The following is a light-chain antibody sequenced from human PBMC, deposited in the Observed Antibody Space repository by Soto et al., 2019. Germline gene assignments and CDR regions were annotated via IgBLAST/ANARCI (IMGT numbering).Light chain of an antibody. Sequence: QSALTQPPSASGSPGQSVTISCTGTSSDVGGYTYVSWYQQRPGKAPKLMIYEVSKRPSGVPDRFSGSKSGNTASLTVSGLQAEDEADYYCSSYAGITPYVLGTGTKVTVL. V-gene: IGLV2-8*01. J-gene: IGLJ1*01. CDR2: EVS. CDR3: SSYAGITPYV. CDR1: SSDVGGYTY.